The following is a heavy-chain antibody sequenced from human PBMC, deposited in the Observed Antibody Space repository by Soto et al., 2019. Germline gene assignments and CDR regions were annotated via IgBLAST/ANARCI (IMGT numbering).Heavy chain of an antibody. J-gene: IGHJ3*01. V-gene: IGHV1-2*02. CDR2: MNPNSGGS. Sequence: QVHLVQSGAEVKKPGASVKVSCMASGYNFIAQNLHWVRQAPGLGLEWMGKMNPNSGGSDYAQECKRRVTVTRDTSISTGYMELTSLKSDDTAVYYCARERHLNSPSDAFDLWGQGTIVIVSS. CDR3: ARERHLNSPSDAFDL. CDR1: GYNFIAQN. D-gene: IGHD1-7*01.